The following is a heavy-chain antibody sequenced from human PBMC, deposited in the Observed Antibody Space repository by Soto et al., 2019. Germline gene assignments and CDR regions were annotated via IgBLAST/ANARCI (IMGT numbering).Heavy chain of an antibody. D-gene: IGHD5-12*01. CDR2: IYYSGST. J-gene: IGHJ4*02. CDR3: ARHDEDSGYASDY. V-gene: IGHV4-39*01. Sequence: SETLSLTCTVSGGSISSSSYYWGWIRQPPGKGLEWIGSIYYSGSTYYNPSLKSRVTISVDTSKNQFSLKLSSVTAADTAVYYCARHDEDSGYASDYWGQGTLVTVSS. CDR1: GGSISSSSYY.